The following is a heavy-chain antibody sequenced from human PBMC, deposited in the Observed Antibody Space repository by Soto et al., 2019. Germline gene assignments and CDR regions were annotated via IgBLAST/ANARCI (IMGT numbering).Heavy chain of an antibody. J-gene: IGHJ4*02. CDR2: IDPYDSYV. D-gene: IGHD3-3*01. Sequence: PGESLKISCQASGDNFKNYWITWVRQMPGKGLEWMGRIDPYDSYVDYSPSFQGHVSISIDKSTGTAYLQWSSLKASDTAMYYCAGGPTPAKRSEFWGQGTPVTVSS. CDR3: AGGPTPAKRSEF. V-gene: IGHV5-10-1*01. CDR1: GDNFKNYW.